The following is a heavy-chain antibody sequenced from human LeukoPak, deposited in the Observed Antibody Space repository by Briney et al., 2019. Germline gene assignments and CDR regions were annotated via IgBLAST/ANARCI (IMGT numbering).Heavy chain of an antibody. V-gene: IGHV4-4*07. J-gene: IGHJ6*03. Sequence: SETPSLTCTVSGGSISSYYWSWIRQPAGKGLEWIGRIYTSGSTNYNPSLKSRVTMSVDTSKNQFSLKLSSVTAADTAVYYCARGGSSTEYYYYMDVWGKGTTVTVSS. CDR2: IYTSGST. D-gene: IGHD2-2*01. CDR3: ARGGSSTEYYYYMDV. CDR1: GGSISSYY.